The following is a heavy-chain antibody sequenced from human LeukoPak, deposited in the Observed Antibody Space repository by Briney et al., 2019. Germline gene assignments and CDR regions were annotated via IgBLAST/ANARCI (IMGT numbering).Heavy chain of an antibody. V-gene: IGHV3-23*01. Sequence: GGSLRLSCAASGFSFGKYAMTWVRQAPERGLEWVSVVSGGDDGTFYAVSVKGWFTISRDNSENTLYLQMNSLRAEDTAVYYCAKGLSATSYSPLDYWGQGSLVTVSS. J-gene: IGHJ4*02. CDR1: GFSFGKYA. D-gene: IGHD2-21*01. CDR2: VSGGDDGT. CDR3: AKGLSATSYSPLDY.